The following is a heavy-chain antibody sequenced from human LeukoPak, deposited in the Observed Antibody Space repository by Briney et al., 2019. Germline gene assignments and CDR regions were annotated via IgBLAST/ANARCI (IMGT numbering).Heavy chain of an antibody. CDR1: GGTFSSYA. Sequence: GASVKVSCKASGGTFSSYAISWVRQAPGQGLEWMGGIIPIFGTANYAQKFQGRVTITADESTSTAYMELSSLRSEDTAVYYCARGVIVVVPAALSHYYYGMDVWGQGTTVTVSS. V-gene: IGHV1-69*13. J-gene: IGHJ6*02. D-gene: IGHD2-2*01. CDR2: IIPIFGTA. CDR3: ARGVIVVVPAALSHYYYGMDV.